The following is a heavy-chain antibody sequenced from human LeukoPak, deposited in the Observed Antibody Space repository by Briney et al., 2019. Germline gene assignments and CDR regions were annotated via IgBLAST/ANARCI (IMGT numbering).Heavy chain of an antibody. D-gene: IGHD6-19*01. J-gene: IGHJ4*02. V-gene: IGHV1-46*01. Sequence: ASVKVSCMASGYTFTSYYMHWVRQAPGQGLEWMGIINPSGGSTSYAQKFQGRVTMTRDTSTSTVYMELSSLRSEDTAVYYCAREAVAGAFFDYWGQGTLVTVSS. CDR2: INPSGGST. CDR1: GYTFTSYY. CDR3: AREAVAGAFFDY.